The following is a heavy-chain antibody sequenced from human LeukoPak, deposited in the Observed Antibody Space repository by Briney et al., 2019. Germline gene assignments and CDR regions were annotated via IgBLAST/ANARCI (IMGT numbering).Heavy chain of an antibody. CDR1: GYTSTNYH. D-gene: IGHD6-25*01. J-gene: IGHJ4*02. Sequence: ASVKVSCKASGYTSTNYHINWVRQATGQGLEWMGWMNPNSGDRGYAQKFQGRVTISGDTSISTSYMELGSLRSDDTAVYFCARTTSFTASGYDYWGQGTLVTVSS. CDR3: ARTTSFTASGYDY. V-gene: IGHV1-8*03. CDR2: MNPNSGDR.